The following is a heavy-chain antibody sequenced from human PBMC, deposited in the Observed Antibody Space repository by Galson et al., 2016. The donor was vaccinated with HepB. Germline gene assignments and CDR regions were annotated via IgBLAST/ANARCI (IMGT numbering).Heavy chain of an antibody. CDR1: GFTFSNYW. CDR2: IRQDGGQK. V-gene: IGHV3-7*01. Sequence: SCAASGFTFSNYWMSWVRQTPGKGLEWVANIRQDGGQKSYVDSVKGRFTISRDNAKESLYLQMSSLRVDDTAVYYCAREGSGGFDHWGQGTLVTVSS. J-gene: IGHJ4*02. CDR3: AREGSGGFDH. D-gene: IGHD3-16*01.